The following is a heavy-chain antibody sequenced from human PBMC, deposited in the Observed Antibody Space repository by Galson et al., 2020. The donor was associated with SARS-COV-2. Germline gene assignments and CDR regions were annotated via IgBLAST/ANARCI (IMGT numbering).Heavy chain of an antibody. CDR3: ARARTTYYDILTGYYLVAFDI. CDR2: IYYSGST. Sequence: SETLSLTCTVSGGSISSYYWSWIRQPPGKGLEWIGYIYYSGSTNYNPSLKSRVTISVDTSKNQFSLKLSSVTAADTAVYYCARARTTYYDILTGYYLVAFDIWGQGTMVTVCS. D-gene: IGHD3-9*01. J-gene: IGHJ3*02. V-gene: IGHV4-59*01. CDR1: GGSISSYY.